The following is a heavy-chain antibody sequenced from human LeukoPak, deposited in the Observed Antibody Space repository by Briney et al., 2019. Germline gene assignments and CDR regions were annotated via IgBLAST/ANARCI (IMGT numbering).Heavy chain of an antibody. V-gene: IGHV1-8*01. D-gene: IGHD3-22*01. CDR1: GYTFTSYE. Sequence: GASVKVSCKASGYTFTSYEINWVRQATGHGLGWMGWMNPDSGDTAYAQKFQGGITMTRSTSITTAYMELSSLRSEDTAVYYCARGLGSYDSSELTWPMISFWGQGTQVTASS. CDR3: ARGLGSYDSSELTWPMISF. J-gene: IGHJ4*02. CDR2: MNPDSGDT.